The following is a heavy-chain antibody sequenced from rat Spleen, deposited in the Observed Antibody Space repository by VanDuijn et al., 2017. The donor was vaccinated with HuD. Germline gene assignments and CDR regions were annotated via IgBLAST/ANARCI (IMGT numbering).Heavy chain of an antibody. CDR2: ISYDGSNT. D-gene: IGHD1-10*01. CDR3: ARREQLGGYFDY. CDR1: GFTFSDYY. Sequence: EVQLVESDGGLVQPGRSLKLSCAASGFTFSDYYMAWVRQAPKKGLDGVATISYDGSNTDYRDSVKGRFTISRDNAKSTLYLQMDSLRSEDTATYYCARREQLGGYFDYWGQGVMVTVSS. V-gene: IGHV5-7*01. J-gene: IGHJ2*01.